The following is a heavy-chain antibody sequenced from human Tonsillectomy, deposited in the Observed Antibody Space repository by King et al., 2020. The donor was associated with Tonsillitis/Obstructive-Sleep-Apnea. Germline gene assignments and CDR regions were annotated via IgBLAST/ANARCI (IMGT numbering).Heavy chain of an antibody. CDR3: AKSAGWFGDLLKGGLDV. Sequence: QLVQSGAVVKKPGESLKISCKASGYSFTNYWIGWVRQMPGKGLEWMGIIYPGDSDTRYSPSFQGQVTISADKSNSTAYLQWGRLKASDTAMYYCAKSAGWFGDLLKGGLDVWGQGTTVTVSS. D-gene: IGHD3-10*01. CDR1: GYSFTNYW. J-gene: IGHJ6*02. CDR2: IYPGDSDT. V-gene: IGHV5-51*03.